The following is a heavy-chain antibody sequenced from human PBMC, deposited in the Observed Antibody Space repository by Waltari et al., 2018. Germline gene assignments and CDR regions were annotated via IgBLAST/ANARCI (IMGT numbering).Heavy chain of an antibody. CDR2: IYYSGST. J-gene: IGHJ5*02. CDR3: ARRRAGYHNWFDP. D-gene: IGHD6-13*01. Sequence: GPGLVKPSETLSLTCTVSGGSISSYYWSWIRQPPGKGLELIGYIYYSGSTNYNPSLKSRVTISVDTSKNQFSLKLSSVTAADTAVYYCARRRAGYHNWFDPWGQGTLVTVSS. CDR1: GGSISSYY. V-gene: IGHV4-59*01.